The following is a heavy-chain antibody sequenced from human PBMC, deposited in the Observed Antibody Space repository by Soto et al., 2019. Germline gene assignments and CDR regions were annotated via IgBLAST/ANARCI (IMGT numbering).Heavy chain of an antibody. CDR2: IYPGDSDT. Sequence: GESLKISCKGSGHIFSNYWIGWVRQMPGKGLEWMGIIYPGDSDTRYSPSFQGQVTITVNKSINTAYLQWSRLKASDTAIYYCARQRLWGTSGYYYFENWGQGTLVTVSS. V-gene: IGHV5-51*01. CDR1: GHIFSNYW. D-gene: IGHD3-22*01. J-gene: IGHJ4*02. CDR3: ARQRLWGTSGYYYFEN.